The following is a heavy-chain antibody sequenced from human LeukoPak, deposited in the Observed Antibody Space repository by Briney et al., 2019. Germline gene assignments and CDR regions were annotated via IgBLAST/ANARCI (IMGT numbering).Heavy chain of an antibody. CDR1: GYTLTELS. V-gene: IGHV1-24*01. CDR3: ATEYYYDSSGLDY. Sequence: ASVKVSCKVSGYTLTELSMHWVRQAPGKGLEWMGGFDPEDGETIYAQKFQGRVTMTEVTSTDTAYMELSSLRSEDTAVYYCATEYYYDSSGLDYWGQGTLVTVSS. J-gene: IGHJ4*02. CDR2: FDPEDGET. D-gene: IGHD3-22*01.